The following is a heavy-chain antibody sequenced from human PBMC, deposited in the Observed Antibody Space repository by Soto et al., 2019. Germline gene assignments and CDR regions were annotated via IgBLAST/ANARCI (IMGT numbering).Heavy chain of an antibody. CDR1: GGSISSYY. CDR2: IYYSGST. CDR3: AREGVSSRWYNYYGMDV. D-gene: IGHD6-13*01. Sequence: ETLSLTCTVSGGSISSYYWSWIRQPPGKGLEWIGYIYYSGSTNYNPSLKSRVTISVDTSKNQFSLKLSSVTAADTAVYYCAREGVSSRWYNYYGMDVWGQGTTVTVSS. J-gene: IGHJ6*02. V-gene: IGHV4-59*01.